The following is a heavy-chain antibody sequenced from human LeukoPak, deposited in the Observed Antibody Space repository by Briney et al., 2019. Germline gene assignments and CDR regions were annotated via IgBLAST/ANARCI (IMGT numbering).Heavy chain of an antibody. CDR1: GFTFSSYA. J-gene: IGHJ4*02. Sequence: GGSLRLSCAASGFTFSSYAMNWVRQAPGKGLEWVSAITGSGGRTYYADSVKGRFTISRDNSKNTLYLQMNSLRAADTAVYYLARDKGPSYLSSFDYWGQGPLVTVSS. D-gene: IGHD2-2*01. CDR3: ARDKGPSYLSSFDY. V-gene: IGHV3-23*01. CDR2: ITGSGGRT.